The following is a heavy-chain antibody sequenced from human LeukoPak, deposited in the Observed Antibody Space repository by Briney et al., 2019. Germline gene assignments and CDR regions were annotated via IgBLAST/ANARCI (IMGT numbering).Heavy chain of an antibody. CDR1: GGSISSYY. V-gene: IGHV4-4*07. J-gene: IGHJ4*02. CDR2: IYTSGST. D-gene: IGHD3-3*01. CDR3: VRDQVVFGVVMPFDY. Sequence: SETLSLTCTVSGGSISSYYWSWIRQPPGKGLEWIGRIYTSGSTNYNPSLKSRVTMSVDTSKNQFSLKLSSVTAADTAVYYCVRDQVVFGVVMPFDYWGQGTLVTVSS.